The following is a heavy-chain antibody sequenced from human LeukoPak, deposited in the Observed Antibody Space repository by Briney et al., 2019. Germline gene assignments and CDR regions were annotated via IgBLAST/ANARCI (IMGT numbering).Heavy chain of an antibody. D-gene: IGHD3-9*01. Sequence: QPGGSLRLSCAASGFTFSSYAMSWVRQAPGKGLEWVSVIYSGGSTYCADSVKGRFTISRDNSKNTLYLQMNSLRAEDTAVYYCARDKYDILTGHNWFDPWGQGTLVTVSS. CDR3: ARDKYDILTGHNWFDP. CDR2: IYSGGST. V-gene: IGHV3-53*01. J-gene: IGHJ5*02. CDR1: GFTFSSYA.